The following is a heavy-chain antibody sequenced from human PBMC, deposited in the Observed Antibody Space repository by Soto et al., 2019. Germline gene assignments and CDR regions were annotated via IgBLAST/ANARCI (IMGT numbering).Heavy chain of an antibody. V-gene: IGHV3-33*01. J-gene: IGHJ6*02. CDR1: GFTFSSYG. Sequence: GGSLRLSCAASGFTFSSYGMHWVRQAPGKGLEWVAVIWYDGSNKYYADSVKGRFTISRDNSKNTLYLQMNSLRAEHTAVYYCARDLLLFTYYSYGMDVWGQGTTVTVSS. D-gene: IGHD2-21*01. CDR2: IWYDGSNK. CDR3: ARDLLLFTYYSYGMDV.